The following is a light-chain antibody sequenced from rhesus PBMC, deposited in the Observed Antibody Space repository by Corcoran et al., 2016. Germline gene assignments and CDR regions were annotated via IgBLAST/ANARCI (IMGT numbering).Light chain of an antibody. CDR3: QQYYSTPYS. Sequence: DIQMTQSPSSLSASVGDRVTITCRASQGITNDLAWYQQKQGETPKLLIYEASSLQSGIPSRFSGSGSVTDFTLTISSLQPEDFATDYCQQYYSTPYSFGQVTKVEIK. CDR2: EAS. CDR1: QGITND. V-gene: IGKV1-25*01. J-gene: IGKJ2*01.